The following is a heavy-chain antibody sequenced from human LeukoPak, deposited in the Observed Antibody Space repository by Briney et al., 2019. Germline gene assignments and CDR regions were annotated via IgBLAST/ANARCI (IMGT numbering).Heavy chain of an antibody. Sequence: AETLSLTCAVSGGPFSGYFWSWIRQSSGKGLEWIGEIHNSGTTNYNPSLNSRVTISEDTSKNQFYLNLSSVTAADTAVCYCARRYYYNLGSFPFDFWGQGTLVTVSS. CDR3: ARRYYYNLGSFPFDF. CDR1: GGPFSGYF. V-gene: IGHV4-34*01. J-gene: IGHJ4*02. CDR2: IHNSGTT. D-gene: IGHD3-10*01.